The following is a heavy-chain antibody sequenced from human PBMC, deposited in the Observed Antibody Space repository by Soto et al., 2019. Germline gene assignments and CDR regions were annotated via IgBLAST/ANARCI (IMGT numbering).Heavy chain of an antibody. CDR3: ACWGHIVPVAPSDFDR. V-gene: IGHV3-74*01. CDR2: ISPDGSDV. CDR1: GFPFTNYW. D-gene: IGHD2-8*02. Sequence: QVVESGGGLVPPGGSLRLSCAASGFPFTNYWMTWVRQTPGKGLMWVSRISPDGSDVGYADSVEGRFTASRDNAKNTLYLQMHSLRAEDTAMYYCACWGHIVPVAPSDFDRWGQGTLVTVSS. J-gene: IGHJ4*02.